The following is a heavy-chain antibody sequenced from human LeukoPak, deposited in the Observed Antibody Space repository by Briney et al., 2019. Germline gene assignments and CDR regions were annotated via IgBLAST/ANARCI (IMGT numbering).Heavy chain of an antibody. CDR2: IYASGST. V-gene: IGHV4-61*02. CDR3: AREYYSDWFDP. CDR1: GGSISSGSYD. Sequence: PSQTLSLTCTVSGGSISSGSYDWSWIRQPAGRGLEWIGRIYASGSTNYNPSLKSRVTISVDTSKNQFSLRLNSVTAADTAMYYCAREYYSDWFDPWGQGTLVTVSS. D-gene: IGHD2/OR15-2a*01. J-gene: IGHJ5*02.